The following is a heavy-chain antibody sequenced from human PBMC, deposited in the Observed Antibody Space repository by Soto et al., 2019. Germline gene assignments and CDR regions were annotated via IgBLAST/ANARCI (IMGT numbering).Heavy chain of an antibody. D-gene: IGHD3-9*01. J-gene: IGHJ4*02. CDR1: GFSLSTSGVG. CDR3: AHKGPEDWPLDY. Sequence: QITLKESGPTLVRPTQTLTQTSAFSGFSLSTSGVGVGWIRQPPGKALEWLAVIYWDDSKHYSPSLRSRLTITKDTSKNQVVLTMTNMDPMDTGTYYCAHKGPEDWPLDYWGQGTLVTVSS. CDR2: IYWDDSK. V-gene: IGHV2-5*02.